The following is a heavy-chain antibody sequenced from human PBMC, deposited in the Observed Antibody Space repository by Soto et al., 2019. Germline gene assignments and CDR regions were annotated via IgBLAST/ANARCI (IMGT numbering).Heavy chain of an antibody. V-gene: IGHV4-39*07. J-gene: IGHJ4*02. CDR3: ARASTTVTTLDY. CDR1: GDSITSNSYF. D-gene: IGHD4-17*01. Sequence: PSETLSLTCTVSGDSITSNSYFWAWIRQPPGKGLEWIGSIYYSGTTYYNPSLKSRVTISVDRSKNQFSLKLSSVTAADTAVYYCARASTTVTTLDYWGQGTLVTVSS. CDR2: IYYSGTT.